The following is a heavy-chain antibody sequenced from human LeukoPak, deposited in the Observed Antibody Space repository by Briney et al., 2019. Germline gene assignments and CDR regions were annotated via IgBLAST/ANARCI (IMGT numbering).Heavy chain of an antibody. CDR3: ARPSNYYYMDV. CDR1: GYTFTGYY. J-gene: IGHJ6*03. Sequence: ASVKVSCKVSGYTFTGYYMRWVRQAPGQGLEWMGRINPNSGGTNYAQKFQGRVTMTRDTSISTAYMELSRLRSDDTAVYYCARPSNYYYMDVWGKGTTVTVSS. V-gene: IGHV1-2*06. CDR2: INPNSGGT.